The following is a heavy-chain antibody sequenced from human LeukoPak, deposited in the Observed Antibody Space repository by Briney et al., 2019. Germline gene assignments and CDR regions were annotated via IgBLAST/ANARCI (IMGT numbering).Heavy chain of an antibody. CDR2: IRYDGSNK. V-gene: IGHV3-30*02. Sequence: GGSLRLSCAASGFTFSSYGMHWVRQAPGKGLEWVAFIRYDGSNKYYADSVKGRFTISRDNSKNTLYLQMNSLRAEDTAVYYCAQGGLVVAATAGYYYGMDVWGQGTTVTVSS. J-gene: IGHJ6*02. CDR1: GFTFSSYG. CDR3: AQGGLVVAATAGYYYGMDV. D-gene: IGHD2-15*01.